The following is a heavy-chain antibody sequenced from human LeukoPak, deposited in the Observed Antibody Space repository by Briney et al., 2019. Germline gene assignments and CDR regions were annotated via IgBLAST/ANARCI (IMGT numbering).Heavy chain of an antibody. CDR3: ARDRLVGASTDYYYGMDV. Sequence: PGGSLRLSCAASGFTFSDYYMTWIRQAPGKGLEWLSYISGSGSTIYYADSVKGRFTISRDNAKSSLYLQMNSLTAEDTAVYYCARDRLVGASTDYYYGMDVWGQGTTVTVSS. CDR1: GFTFSDYY. CDR2: ISGSGSTI. D-gene: IGHD1-26*01. J-gene: IGHJ6*02. V-gene: IGHV3-11*01.